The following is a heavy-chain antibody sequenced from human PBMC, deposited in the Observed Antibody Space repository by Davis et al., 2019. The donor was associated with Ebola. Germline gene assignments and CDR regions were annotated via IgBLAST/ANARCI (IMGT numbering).Heavy chain of an antibody. V-gene: IGHV1-2*04. CDR1: EYTFTGYY. D-gene: IGHD4-11*01. J-gene: IGHJ4*02. CDR2: INPNSGGT. CDR3: ARVGSTVTTLDY. Sequence: AASVKVSCKASEYTFTGYYLHWVRQAPGQGLEWMGWINPNSGGTNYAQKFQGWVTMTRDTSISTAYMELSRLRSDDTAVYYCARVGSTVTTLDYWGQGTLVTVSS.